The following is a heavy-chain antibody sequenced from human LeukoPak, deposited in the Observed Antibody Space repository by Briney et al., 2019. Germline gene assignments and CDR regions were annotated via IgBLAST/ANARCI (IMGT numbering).Heavy chain of an antibody. D-gene: IGHD6-19*01. Sequence: GGSLRLSCAASGFTFSSSAMSWVRQAPGKGLEWVSFISGSGGTIYYADSAKGRFTISRDNAKNSLYLQMNSLRDEDTAVYYCARDLRFFGAVAGPPWGQGTLVTVSS. CDR3: ARDLRFFGAVAGPP. CDR1: GFTFSSSA. V-gene: IGHV3-48*02. CDR2: ISGSGGTI. J-gene: IGHJ5*02.